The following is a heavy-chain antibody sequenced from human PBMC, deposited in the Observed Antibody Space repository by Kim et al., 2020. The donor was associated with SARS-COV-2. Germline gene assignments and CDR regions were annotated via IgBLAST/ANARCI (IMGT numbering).Heavy chain of an antibody. J-gene: IGHJ5*02. CDR3: ARDRMRQAVAGTDWFDP. V-gene: IGHV7-4-1*02. Sequence: ASVKVSCKASGYTFTSYAMNWVRQAPGQGLEWMGWINTNTGNPTYAQGFTGRFVFSLDTSVSTAYLQISSLKAEDTAVYYCARDRMRQAVAGTDWFDPWGQGTLVTVSS. CDR2: INTNTGNP. CDR1: GYTFTSYA. D-gene: IGHD6-19*01.